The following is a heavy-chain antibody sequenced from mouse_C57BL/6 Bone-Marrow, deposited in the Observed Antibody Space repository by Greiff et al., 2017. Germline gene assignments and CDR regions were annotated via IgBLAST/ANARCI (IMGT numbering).Heavy chain of an antibody. CDR2: IDPENGDT. CDR3: TGVLLRYWFAY. CDR1: GFNINDDY. D-gene: IGHD1-1*01. J-gene: IGHJ3*01. Sequence: VQLQQSGAELVRPGASVKLSCTASGFNINDDYMHWVKQRPEQGLEWIGWIDPENGDTEYASKFKGKATLTADTSSNTAYLQLSSLTSEDTAVYYCTGVLLRYWFAYWGQGTLVTVSA. V-gene: IGHV14-4*01.